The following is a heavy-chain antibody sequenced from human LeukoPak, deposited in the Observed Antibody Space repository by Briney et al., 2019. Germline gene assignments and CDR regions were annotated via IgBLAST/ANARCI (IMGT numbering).Heavy chain of an antibody. CDR1: GFTFSSYE. CDR2: ISSSGSTI. J-gene: IGHJ4*02. V-gene: IGHV3-48*03. D-gene: IGHD3-16*01. Sequence: GGSLTLSCAASGFTFSSYEMNWVRQAPGPGLEWVSYISSSGSTIYYADSVTGRFTISSDNAKHSLYLQMNRLRAEPTAVFYCSRDQPVWGYWGQGTLVTVSS. CDR3: SRDQPVWGY.